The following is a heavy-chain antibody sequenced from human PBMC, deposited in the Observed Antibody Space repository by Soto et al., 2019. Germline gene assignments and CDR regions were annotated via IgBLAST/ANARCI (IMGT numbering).Heavy chain of an antibody. CDR1: GFTFSSYS. D-gene: IGHD1-20*01. J-gene: IGHJ4*02. CDR2: ISGSGGST. Sequence: GGSLILSCAASGFTFSSYSMSWVRQAPGKGLEWVSAISGSGGSTYYADSVKGRFTISRDNSKNTLYLQMNNLRAEDTAVYYCARYNTGHSDYWGQGTLVTSPQ. CDR3: ARYNTGHSDY. V-gene: IGHV3-23*01.